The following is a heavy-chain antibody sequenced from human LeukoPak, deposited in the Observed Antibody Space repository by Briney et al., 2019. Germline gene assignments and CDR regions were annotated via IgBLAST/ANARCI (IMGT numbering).Heavy chain of an antibody. D-gene: IGHD3-22*01. CDR2: FDPEDGET. Sequence: ASVKVSCKVSGYTLTELSMHWVRQAPGKGLEWMGGFDPEDGETIYAQKFQGRVPMTEDTSTDTAYMEMSSLRSEDTAVYYCATSARHIVVVITTSGLFDYWGQGTLVTVSS. CDR1: GYTLTELS. J-gene: IGHJ4*02. CDR3: ATSARHIVVVITTSGLFDY. V-gene: IGHV1-24*01.